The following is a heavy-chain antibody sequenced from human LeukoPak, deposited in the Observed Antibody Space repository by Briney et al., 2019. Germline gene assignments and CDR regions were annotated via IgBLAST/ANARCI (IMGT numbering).Heavy chain of an antibody. J-gene: IGHJ2*01. D-gene: IGHD3-22*01. CDR1: GYMFTGYY. Sequence: PSVKVSCKSSGYMFTGYYIHWVRQAPGQGLKWMGWINADSGGTNHAQKFQGRVTMTRDTSTSTFYMELSSLRSEDTAVYYCARDRGKVVIATYWYFDLWGRGTPVTVSS. CDR3: ARDRGKVVIATYWYFDL. V-gene: IGHV1-2*02. CDR2: INADSGGT.